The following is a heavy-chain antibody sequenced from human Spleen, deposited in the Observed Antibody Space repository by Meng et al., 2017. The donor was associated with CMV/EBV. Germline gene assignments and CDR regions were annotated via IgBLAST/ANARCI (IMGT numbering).Heavy chain of an antibody. CDR2: ISSSGSTI. J-gene: IGHJ6*02. D-gene: IGHD2-2*01. CDR3: AREGFCSSTSCQTPGMDV. Sequence: GESLKISCAASGFTFSNAWMSWVRQAPGKGLEWVSYISSSGSTIYYADSVKGRFTISRDNAKNSLYLQMNSLRAEDTAVYYCAREGFCSSTSCQTPGMDVWGQGTTVTVSS. V-gene: IGHV3-11*01. CDR1: GFTFSNAW.